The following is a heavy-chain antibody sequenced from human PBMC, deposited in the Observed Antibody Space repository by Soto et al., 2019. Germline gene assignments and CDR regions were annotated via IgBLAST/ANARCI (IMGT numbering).Heavy chain of an antibody. CDR2: IKSESDGGTR. D-gene: IGHD3-9*01. CDR3: ATERYHDLLTPFPQRDYFDH. Sequence: PGGSLRLSCTTSGFTFANAWMTWVRQAPGKGLEWIGRIKSESDGGTRDYGAAVKGRFSISRDDSNNTLHLQMDSLKVADTAVYYRATERYHDLLTPFPQRDYFDHWGPGILVTVSS. V-gene: IGHV3-15*01. CDR1: GFTFANAW. J-gene: IGHJ4*02.